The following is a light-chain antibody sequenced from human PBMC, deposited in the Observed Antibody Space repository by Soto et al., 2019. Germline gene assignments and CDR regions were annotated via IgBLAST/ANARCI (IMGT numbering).Light chain of an antibody. CDR2: GAS. V-gene: IGKV3-15*01. CDR3: QQYHNWPPKYT. J-gene: IGKJ2*01. Sequence: EMMMTQSPATLSVSPGGRGTRSCTAGQSISTNLAWYQQKPGQAPRLLIYGASTRATGIPARFSGSGSGTEFTLTISSLKSEDFAVYYCQQYHNWPPKYTFGQGTKVDIK. CDR1: QSISTN.